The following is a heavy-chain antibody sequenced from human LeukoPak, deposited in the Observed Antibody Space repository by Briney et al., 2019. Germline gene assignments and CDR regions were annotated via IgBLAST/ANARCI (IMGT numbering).Heavy chain of an antibody. V-gene: IGHV4-30-2*01. CDR2: IYHSGST. J-gene: IGHJ4*02. Sequence: SETLSLTCTVSGGSISSGGYYWSWIRQPPGKGLEWIGYIYHSGSTYYNPSLKSRVTISVDRSKNQFSLKLSSVTAADTAVYYCARDNAVAGNDYWGQGTLVTVSS. D-gene: IGHD6-19*01. CDR3: ARDNAVAGNDY. CDR1: GGSISSGGYY.